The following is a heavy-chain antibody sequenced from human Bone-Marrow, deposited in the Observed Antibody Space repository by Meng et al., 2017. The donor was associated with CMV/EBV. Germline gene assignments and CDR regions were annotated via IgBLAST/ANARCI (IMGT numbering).Heavy chain of an antibody. V-gene: IGHV1-69*10. J-gene: IGHJ5*02. CDR3: ARSGQASGGAQYYYDSSGYYNDWFDP. Sequence: WGRQAPGQGLEWMGGLIPILGIANYAQKFQGRVTITADKSTSTAYMELSSLRSEDTAVYYCARSGQASGGAQYYYDSSGYYNDWFDPWGQGTLVTVSS. D-gene: IGHD3-22*01. CDR2: LIPILGIA.